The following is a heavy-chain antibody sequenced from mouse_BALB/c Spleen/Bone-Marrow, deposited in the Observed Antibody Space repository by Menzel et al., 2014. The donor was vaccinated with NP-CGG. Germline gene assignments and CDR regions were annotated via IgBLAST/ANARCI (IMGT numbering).Heavy chain of an antibody. J-gene: IGHJ3*01. D-gene: IGHD1-3*01. CDR1: GFNIKDSY. CDR2: IAPANGHT. V-gene: IGHV14-3*02. CDR3: VRSRGEVNY. Sequence: EVQGVESGAELVKPGASVKLSCTASGFNIKDSYMHWVKQRPEQGLEWIGRIAPANGHTEYDPKFQDKATITADTSSNTAYLQFSSLTSEDTAVYYCVRSRGEVNYWGQGTLVSGSA.